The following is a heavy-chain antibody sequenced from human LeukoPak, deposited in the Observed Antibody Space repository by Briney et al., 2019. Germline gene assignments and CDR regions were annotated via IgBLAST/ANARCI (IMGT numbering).Heavy chain of an antibody. CDR3: TTLRQI. J-gene: IGHJ4*02. V-gene: IGHV3-15*01. CDR1: GLTLSNAW. CDR2: IKSETDGGTT. Sequence: NPGGSLRLSCAASGLTLSNAWMSWVRQAPGKGLELIAHIKSETDGGTTDYTAPVKGRFTILRDNSKKMMYLQMNSLETEDTAVYFCTTLRQIWGQGTLVTVSS.